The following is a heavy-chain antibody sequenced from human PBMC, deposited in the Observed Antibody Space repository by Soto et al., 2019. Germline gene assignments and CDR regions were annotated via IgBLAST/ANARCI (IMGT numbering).Heavy chain of an antibody. CDR3: ATEEGYGGPGY. Sequence: QVQLVQSGAEEKKPGASVKVSCKASGYTFTSYPRHWVRQAPGQRLERMGWINTGNGNTKCSQKFQGRVTITRDTSASTAYMELSSPTSEDTAVYYCATEEGYGGPGYWGRGTLVTVSS. J-gene: IGHJ4*02. D-gene: IGHD1-26*01. CDR2: INTGNGNT. V-gene: IGHV1-3*04. CDR1: GYTFTSYP.